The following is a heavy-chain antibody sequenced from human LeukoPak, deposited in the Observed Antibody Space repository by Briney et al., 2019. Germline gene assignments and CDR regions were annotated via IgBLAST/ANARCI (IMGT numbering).Heavy chain of an antibody. D-gene: IGHD3-10*01. CDR2: INNDGSGT. J-gene: IGHJ6*02. CDR1: GFTFSSYW. V-gene: IGHV3-74*01. Sequence: GGSLRLSCAASGFTFSSYWMHWVRQAPGKGLVWVSVINNDGSGTNYADSAKGRSTISRDNAKNTLYLQMTSLGAEDTAVYYCVRGGFGHAMDVWGQGTTVTVSS. CDR3: VRGGFGHAMDV.